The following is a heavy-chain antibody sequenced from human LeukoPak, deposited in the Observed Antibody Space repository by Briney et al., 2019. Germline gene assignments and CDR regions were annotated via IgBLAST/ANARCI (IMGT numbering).Heavy chain of an antibody. CDR1: GFTFSSYW. V-gene: IGHV3-7*01. D-gene: IGHD3-3*01. CDR3: ARDSFPYYDFCSGSVEDV. CDR2: IKQDGSEK. J-gene: IGHJ6*02. Sequence: GGSLRLSCAASGFTFSSYWMSWVRQAPGKGLEWVANIKQDGSEKYYVDSVKGRFTISRDNAKNSLYLQMNSLRAEDTAVYYCARDSFPYYDFCSGSVEDVWGQGTTVTVSS.